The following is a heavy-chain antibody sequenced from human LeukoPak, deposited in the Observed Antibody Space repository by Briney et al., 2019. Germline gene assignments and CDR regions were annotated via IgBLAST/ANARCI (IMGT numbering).Heavy chain of an antibody. J-gene: IGHJ4*02. Sequence: ASVKVSCKASGYTFTGYYMHWVRQAPGQGLEWMGRINPNSGGTNYAQKFQGRVTMTRDTSINTAYMELSRLRSDDTAVYYCARDLYRGELLDWGQGTLITVSS. CDR2: INPNSGGT. CDR3: ARDLYRGELLD. CDR1: GYTFTGYY. V-gene: IGHV1-2*06. D-gene: IGHD1-26*01.